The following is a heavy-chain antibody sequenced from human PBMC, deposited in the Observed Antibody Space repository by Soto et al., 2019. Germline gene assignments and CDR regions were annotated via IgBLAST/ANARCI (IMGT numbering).Heavy chain of an antibody. D-gene: IGHD2-2*01. J-gene: IGHJ6*02. CDR3: ASSSLSGMDV. CDR1: GGSISSGYYY. Sequence: PSETLSLTCSVSGGSISSGYYYWSWIRQPPGKGLEWIGNIYYSGNTYYNPSLKSRLIISIDTSKNQFSLEVGSVTAADTAVYYCASSSLSGMDVWGQGTTVTVYS. CDR2: IYYSGNT. V-gene: IGHV4-30-4*01.